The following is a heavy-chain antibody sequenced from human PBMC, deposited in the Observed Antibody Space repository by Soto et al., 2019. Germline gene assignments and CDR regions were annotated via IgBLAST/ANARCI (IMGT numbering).Heavy chain of an antibody. CDR3: ARGTITMVRGVYARRYWFDP. J-gene: IGHJ5*02. D-gene: IGHD3-10*01. CDR2: INHSGST. Sequence: QVQLQQWGAGLLKPSETLSLTCAVYGGSFSGYYWSWIRQPPGKGLEWIGEINHSGSTNYNPSLKSRVTIAVDTSKNQFSLKLSSVTAADTAVYYCARGTITMVRGVYARRYWFDPWGQGTLVTVSS. CDR1: GGSFSGYY. V-gene: IGHV4-34*01.